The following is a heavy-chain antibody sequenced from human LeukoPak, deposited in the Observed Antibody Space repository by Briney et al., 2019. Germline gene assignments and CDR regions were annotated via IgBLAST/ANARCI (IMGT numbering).Heavy chain of an antibody. CDR1: GDSISSYDYY. J-gene: IGHJ6*02. CDR3: ARATGWPKGSGTFNYYYGLDV. D-gene: IGHD3-10*01. CDR2: IYHSGSR. Sequence: SETLSLTCTVSGDSISSYDYYWSWIRQPPGKDLEWVGYIYHSGSRYYNPSLKTRVTISKDASKNQFSLKLISVTAADTAIYCARATGWPKGSGTFNYYYGLDVWGQGTTVTVSS. V-gene: IGHV4-30-4*01.